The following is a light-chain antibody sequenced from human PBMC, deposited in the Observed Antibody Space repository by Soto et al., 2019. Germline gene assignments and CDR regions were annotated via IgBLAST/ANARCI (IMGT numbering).Light chain of an antibody. CDR3: QQYTDWPIT. Sequence: EIVLTQSPGTLSLSPGARATLSCRASQSVSSNLAWYQQKPGQAPRLLIYGASTRATGIPASFSGSGSGTEFTLTISSLRSEDFAVYYCQQYTDWPITYGQGTRLEI. V-gene: IGKV3-15*01. J-gene: IGKJ5*01. CDR2: GAS. CDR1: QSVSSN.